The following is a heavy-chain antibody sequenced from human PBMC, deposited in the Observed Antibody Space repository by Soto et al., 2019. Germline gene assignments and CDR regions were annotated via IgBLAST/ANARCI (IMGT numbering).Heavy chain of an antibody. D-gene: IGHD2-15*01. CDR2: IRNKANSYTA. CDR3: IREGFCTGGSCYSSYLDF. CDR1: GFPFSDHY. V-gene: IGHV3-72*01. Sequence: EVQLVESGGGLVQPGGSLRLSCAAFGFPFSDHYMDWVRQAPGKGLEWGGRIRNKANSYTAEYAASVKGRFTVSRDDSKKSLFLQMNSLKTEDTAVYYCIREGFCTGGSCYSSYLDFWGQGTLVTVSS. J-gene: IGHJ4*02.